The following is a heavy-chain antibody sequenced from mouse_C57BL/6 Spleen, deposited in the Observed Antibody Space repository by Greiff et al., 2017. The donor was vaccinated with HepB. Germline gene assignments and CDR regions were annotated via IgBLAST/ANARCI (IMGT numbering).Heavy chain of an antibody. CDR2: IDPANGNT. CDR1: GFNIKNTY. Sequence: EVQLQESVAELVRPGASVKLSCTASGFNIKNTYMHWVKQRPEQGLEWIGRIDPANGNTKYAPKFQGKATITADTSSTTAYLQLSSLTSEDTAIYYCASGLITTVGDYFDYWGQGTTLTVSS. J-gene: IGHJ2*01. V-gene: IGHV14-3*01. CDR3: ASGLITTVGDYFDY. D-gene: IGHD1-1*01.